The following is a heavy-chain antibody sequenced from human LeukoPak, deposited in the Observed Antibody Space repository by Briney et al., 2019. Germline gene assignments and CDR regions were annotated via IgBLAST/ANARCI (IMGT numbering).Heavy chain of an antibody. CDR1: GVSISSYY. D-gene: IGHD4-23*01. V-gene: IGHV4-4*07. Sequence: SETLSLTCTVSGVSISSYYWSWIRQPAGKGLEWIGRIYTSGSTNYNPSLKSRVTMSVDTSKNQFSLKLSSVTAADTAVYYCARDLTKLNSDNWFVPWGQGTLVTVSS. J-gene: IGHJ5*02. CDR2: IYTSGST. CDR3: ARDLTKLNSDNWFVP.